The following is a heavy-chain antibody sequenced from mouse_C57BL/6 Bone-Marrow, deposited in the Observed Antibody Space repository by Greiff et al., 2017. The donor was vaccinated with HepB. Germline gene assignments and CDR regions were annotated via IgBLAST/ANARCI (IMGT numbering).Heavy chain of an antibody. CDR1: GYTFTDYN. CDR2: INPNNGGT. Sequence: EVKVVESGPELVKPGASVKMSCKASGYTFTDYNMHWVKQSHGKSLEWIGYINPNNGGTSYNQKFKGKATLTVNKSSSTAYMELRSLTSEDSAVYYCARSGYYGSSYPYWYFDVWGTGTTVTVSS. D-gene: IGHD1-1*01. J-gene: IGHJ1*03. CDR3: ARSGYYGSSYPYWYFDV. V-gene: IGHV1-22*01.